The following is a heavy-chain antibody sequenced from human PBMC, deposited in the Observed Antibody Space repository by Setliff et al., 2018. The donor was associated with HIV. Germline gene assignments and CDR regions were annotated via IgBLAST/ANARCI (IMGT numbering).Heavy chain of an antibody. J-gene: IGHJ4*02. Sequence: GGSLRLSCAASGFTFSNYVINWVRQAPGKGLEWISGISGSGVNSYYADSVKGRFTISRDNSKNTVYLQMNSLRAEDTAVYYCAKTSNTGYLFCSDYWGQGTLVTGS. D-gene: IGHD3-9*01. CDR1: GFTFSNYV. V-gene: IGHV3-23*01. CDR2: ISGSGVNS. CDR3: AKTSNTGYLFCSDY.